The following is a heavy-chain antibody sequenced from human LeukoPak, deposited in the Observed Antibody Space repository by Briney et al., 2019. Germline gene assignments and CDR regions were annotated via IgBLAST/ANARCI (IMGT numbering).Heavy chain of an antibody. D-gene: IGHD3-22*01. J-gene: IGHJ5*02. V-gene: IGHV4-59*01. CDR2: IYYSGST. CDR1: GGSISSYY. Sequence: SETLSLTCTVSGGSISSYYWSWIRQPPGKGLEWIGYIYYSGSTNYNPSLKSRVTISVDTSKNQFSLKLSSVTAADTAVYYCASSGYYYDSSGPTRFDPWGQGTLVTVSS. CDR3: ASSGYYYDSSGPTRFDP.